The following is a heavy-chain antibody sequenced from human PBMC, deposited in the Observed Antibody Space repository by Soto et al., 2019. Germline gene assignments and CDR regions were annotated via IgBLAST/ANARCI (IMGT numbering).Heavy chain of an antibody. Sequence: PGGSLRLSCAASGFTFSSYSMNWVRQAPGKGLEWVSYISSNSSTIYYADSVKGRFTISRDNAKNSLYLQMNSLRAEDTAVYYCARDHIEGYCSSTSCYDLKRRQKPPSTNFDYWGQGTLVTVSS. CDR1: GFTFSSYS. CDR2: ISSNSSTI. CDR3: ARDHIEGYCSSTSCYDLKRRQKPPSTNFDY. V-gene: IGHV3-48*01. J-gene: IGHJ4*02. D-gene: IGHD2-2*01.